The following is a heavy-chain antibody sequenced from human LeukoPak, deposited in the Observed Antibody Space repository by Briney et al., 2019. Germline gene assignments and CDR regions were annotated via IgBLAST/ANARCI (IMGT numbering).Heavy chain of an antibody. CDR1: GFTFSSYE. Sequence: GGSLRLSCAASGFTFSSYEMNWVRQAPGKGLEWVSSISGSGASTYYADSVRGRFTISRDNSKDTLYLQMSSLRADDTAIYFCAKGSSYSSDYYFDYWGQGTLVTVSS. J-gene: IGHJ4*02. V-gene: IGHV3-23*01. CDR3: AKGSSYSSDYYFDY. D-gene: IGHD6-19*01. CDR2: ISGSGAST.